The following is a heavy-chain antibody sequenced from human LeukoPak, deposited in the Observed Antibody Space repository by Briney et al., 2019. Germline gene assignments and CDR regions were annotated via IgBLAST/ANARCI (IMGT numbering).Heavy chain of an antibody. J-gene: IGHJ4*02. CDR2: INPSGGST. Sequence: GASVKVSCKASGYTFTSYYMHWVRPAPGQGLEWMGIINPSGGSTSYAQKFQGRVTMTRDTSTSTVYMELSSLRSEDTAVYYCARDILPSYSGYDRTLPDYWGQGTLVTVSS. V-gene: IGHV1-46*01. CDR3: ARDILPSYSGYDRTLPDY. CDR1: GYTFTSYY. D-gene: IGHD5-12*01.